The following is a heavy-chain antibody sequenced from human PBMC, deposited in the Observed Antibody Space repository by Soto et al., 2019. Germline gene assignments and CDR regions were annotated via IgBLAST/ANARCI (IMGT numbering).Heavy chain of an antibody. CDR2: INAGNGNT. D-gene: IGHD3-22*01. J-gene: IGHJ4*02. Sequence: ASVKVSCKASGYTFTSYAMHWVRQAPGQRLEWMGWINAGNGNTKYSQKFQGRVTITRDTSASTAYMELSSLRSEDTAVYYCARVPYYHDSSGDYFDYWGQGPLVIVAS. V-gene: IGHV1-3*01. CDR3: ARVPYYHDSSGDYFDY. CDR1: GYTFTSYA.